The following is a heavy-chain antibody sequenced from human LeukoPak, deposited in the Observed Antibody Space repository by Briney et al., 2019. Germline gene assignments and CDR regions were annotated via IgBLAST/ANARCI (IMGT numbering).Heavy chain of an antibody. CDR2: VYYAGGT. Sequence: SETLFLTCTVSGGSMSSKYWSLIRQPPGKGLEWIGYVYYAGGTDYHPSLKTRTTISIVTSKSQFALKLTSVTAADTAVYFCARGTAQYYYNGSGYQFYFDYWGQGALVTVSS. D-gene: IGHD3-22*01. V-gene: IGHV4-59*01. J-gene: IGHJ4*02. CDR1: GGSMSSKY. CDR3: ARGTAQYYYNGSGYQFYFDY.